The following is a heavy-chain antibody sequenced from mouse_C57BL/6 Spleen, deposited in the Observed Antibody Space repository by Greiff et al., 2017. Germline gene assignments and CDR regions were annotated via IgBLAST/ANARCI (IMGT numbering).Heavy chain of an antibody. CDR1: GYTFTDYY. V-gene: IGHV1-26*01. J-gene: IGHJ2*01. CDR2: INPNNGGT. D-gene: IGHD4-1*01. CDR3: ARDLGRAGYYFDY. Sequence: EVQLQQSGPELVKPGASVKISCKASGYTFTDYYMNWVKQSHGKSLEWIGDINPNNGGTSYNQKFKGKATLTVDKSSSTAYMQLSSLTSEDSAVYYCARDLGRAGYYFDYWGQGTTLTVSS.